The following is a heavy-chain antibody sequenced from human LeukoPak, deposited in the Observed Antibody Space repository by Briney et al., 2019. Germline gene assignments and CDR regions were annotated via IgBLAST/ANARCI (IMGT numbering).Heavy chain of an antibody. CDR3: ARGGGYNYGYFDC. Sequence: SETLPLTCTVSGGSISNYYWSWIRQPPGKGPEWIGYIYSSGSNNHNPSLKSRVTISVDTSKNQFSLKLSSVTAADTAAYYCARGGGYNYGYFDCWGRGIQVTVSS. CDR1: GGSISNYY. CDR2: IYSSGSN. V-gene: IGHV4-59*01. D-gene: IGHD5-18*01. J-gene: IGHJ4*02.